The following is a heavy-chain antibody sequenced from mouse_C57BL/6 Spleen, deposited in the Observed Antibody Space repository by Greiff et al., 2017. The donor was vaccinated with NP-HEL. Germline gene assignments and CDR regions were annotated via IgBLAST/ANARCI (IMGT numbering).Heavy chain of an antibody. CDR2: INPNNGGT. V-gene: IGHV1-26*01. Sequence: VQLQQSGPELVKPGASVKISCKASGYTFTDYYMNWVKQSHGKSLEWIGDINPNNGGTSYNQKFKGKATLTVDKSSSTAYMELRSLTSEDSAVYYCARPLSTGAMDYWGQGTSVTVSS. CDR3: ARPLSTGAMDY. J-gene: IGHJ4*01. CDR1: GYTFTDYY.